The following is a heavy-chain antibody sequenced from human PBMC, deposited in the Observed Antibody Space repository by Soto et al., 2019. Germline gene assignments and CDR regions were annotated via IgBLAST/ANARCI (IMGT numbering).Heavy chain of an antibody. CDR1: GFTFSSYA. Sequence: QPGGYLGLSCAASGFTFSSYAMSWVRQAPGKGLEWVSAISGSGGSTYYADSVKGRFTISRDNSKNTLYLQMNSLRAEDTAVYYCAKDLSGSVSYCMVAWGHGPTVSAP. CDR3: AKDLSGSVSYCMVA. V-gene: IGHV3-23*01. J-gene: IGHJ6*02. CDR2: ISGSGGST. D-gene: IGHD3-22*01.